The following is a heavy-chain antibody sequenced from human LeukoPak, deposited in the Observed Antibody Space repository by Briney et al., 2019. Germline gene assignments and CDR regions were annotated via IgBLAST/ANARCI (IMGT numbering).Heavy chain of an antibody. V-gene: IGHV3-23*01. CDR2: ISGSGGST. CDR1: GFTFSSYG. D-gene: IGHD5-12*01. Sequence: GGSLRLSCAASGFTFSSYGMSWVRQAPGKGLEWVSGISGSGGSTYYADSVKGRFTISRDNFKITLYLQMNSLSAEDTAVYYCAKDRPTWPIDYWGQGTLVTVSS. CDR3: AKDRPTWPIDY. J-gene: IGHJ4*02.